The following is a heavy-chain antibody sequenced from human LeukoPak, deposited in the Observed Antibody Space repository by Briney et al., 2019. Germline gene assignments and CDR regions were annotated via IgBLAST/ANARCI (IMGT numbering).Heavy chain of an antibody. CDR3: ARPSGYSYGYFFY. V-gene: IGHV4-34*01. CDR2: INHSGGT. CDR1: GGSFSGYY. J-gene: IGHJ4*02. D-gene: IGHD5-18*01. Sequence: SKTLSLTCAVYGGSFSGYYWSWIRQPPGKGLEWIGEINHSGGTNYNPSLKSRVTISVDTSKNQFSLKLSSVTAADTAVYYCARPSGYSYGYFFYWGQGTLVTVSS.